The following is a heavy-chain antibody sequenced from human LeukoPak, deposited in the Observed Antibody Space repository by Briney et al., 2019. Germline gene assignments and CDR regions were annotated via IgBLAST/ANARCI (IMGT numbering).Heavy chain of an antibody. V-gene: IGHV1-46*01. J-gene: IGHJ4*02. CDR2: INPSGGST. CDR1: GYTFTTYY. Sequence: ASVKVSFKASGYTFTTYYIHWVRQAPGQGLEWMGIINPSGGSTTYAQIFQGRVTLTRDTSTSTVYMELSSLRSDDTAVYYCARAPKGVTTGYFDHWGQGTLVTVSS. CDR3: ARAPKGVTTGYFDH. D-gene: IGHD1-26*01.